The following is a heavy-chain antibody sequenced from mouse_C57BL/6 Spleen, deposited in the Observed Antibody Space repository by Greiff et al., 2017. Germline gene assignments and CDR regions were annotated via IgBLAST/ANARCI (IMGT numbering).Heavy chain of an antibody. Sequence: QVHVKQSGAELVRPGASVTLSCKASGYTFTDYEMHWVKQTPVHGLEWIGAIDPETGGTAYNQKFKGKAILTADKSSSTAYMELRSLTSEDSAVYYCTRSPPGFAYWGQGTLVTVSA. J-gene: IGHJ3*01. V-gene: IGHV1-15*01. CDR1: GYTFTDYE. CDR3: TRSPPGFAY. CDR2: IDPETGGT.